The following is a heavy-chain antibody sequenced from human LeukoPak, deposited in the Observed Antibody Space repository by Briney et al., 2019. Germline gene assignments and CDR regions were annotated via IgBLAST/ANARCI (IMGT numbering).Heavy chain of an antibody. CDR3: ARHPPYSSSWEGDY. J-gene: IGHJ4*02. D-gene: IGHD6-13*01. V-gene: IGHV3-21*01. CDR1: GFTLSSYT. Sequence: GGSLRLSCAASGFTLSSYTMNWVRQAPGKGLEWVSSISSSSSYIYYADSVKGRFTISRDNAKNSLYLQMNSLRAEDTAVYYCARHPPYSSSWEGDYWGQGTLVTVSS. CDR2: ISSSSSYI.